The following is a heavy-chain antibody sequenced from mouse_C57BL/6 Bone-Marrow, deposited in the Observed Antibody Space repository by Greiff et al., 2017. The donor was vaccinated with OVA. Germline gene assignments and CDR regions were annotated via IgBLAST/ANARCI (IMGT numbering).Heavy chain of an antibody. CDR3: ARSMVTTGHYYAMDY. CDR1: GFTFSSYG. CDR2: ISSGGSYT. V-gene: IGHV5-6*01. D-gene: IGHD2-2*01. Sequence: EVKLVESGGDLVKPGGSLKLSCAASGFTFSSYGMSWVRQTPDKRLEWVATISSGGSYTYYPDSVKGRFPISRDNAKNTLYLQMSSLKSEDTAMYYCARSMVTTGHYYAMDYWGQGTSGTVSS. J-gene: IGHJ4*01.